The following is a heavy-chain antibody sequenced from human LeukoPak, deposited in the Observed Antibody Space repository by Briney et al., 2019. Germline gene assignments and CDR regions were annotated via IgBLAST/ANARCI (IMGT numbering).Heavy chain of an antibody. CDR1: GASFRTYY. Sequence: SETLSLTCAVSGASFRTYYWSWIRQPPGKGLEWIGYIHDRGTTRYNPALESRLTISGDTPNNQFSLKLSSVTVADTAVYFCARRLKSDSYGSGSYSNNLWGRGTLVIVSS. J-gene: IGHJ2*01. CDR2: IHDRGTT. D-gene: IGHD3-10*01. V-gene: IGHV4-59*08. CDR3: ARRLKSDSYGSGSYSNNL.